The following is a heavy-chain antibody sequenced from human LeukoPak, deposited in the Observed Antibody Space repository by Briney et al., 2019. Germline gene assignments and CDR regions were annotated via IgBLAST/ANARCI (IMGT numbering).Heavy chain of an antibody. Sequence: GGSLRLSCAASGFTFSSYGMHWVRQAPGKGLEWVAVISYDGSNKYYADSVKGRFTISRDNSKNTLYLQMNSLRAQDTAVYYCAKLASTSPSDYWGQGTLVTVSS. CDR2: ISYDGSNK. CDR1: GFTFSSYG. J-gene: IGHJ4*02. CDR3: AKLASTSPSDY. D-gene: IGHD2-2*01. V-gene: IGHV3-30*18.